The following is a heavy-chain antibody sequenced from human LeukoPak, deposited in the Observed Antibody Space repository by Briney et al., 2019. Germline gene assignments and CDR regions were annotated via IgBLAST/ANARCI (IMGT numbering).Heavy chain of an antibody. Sequence: SETLSLTCTVSGGSISSYYWSWIRQPAGKGLEWIGRIYTSGSTNYNPSLKSRVTMSVDTSKNQFSLKLSSVTAADTAVYYCAREVAAPALGDWFDPWGQGTLVTVSS. D-gene: IGHD6-13*01. CDR3: AREVAAPALGDWFDP. V-gene: IGHV4-4*07. CDR1: GGSISSYY. J-gene: IGHJ5*02. CDR2: IYTSGST.